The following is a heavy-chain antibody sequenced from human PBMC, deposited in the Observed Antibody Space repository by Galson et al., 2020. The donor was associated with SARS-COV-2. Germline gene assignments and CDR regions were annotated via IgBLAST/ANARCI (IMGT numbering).Heavy chain of an antibody. CDR1: GYTFMNYD. V-gene: IGHV1-18*01. J-gene: IGHJ3*01. D-gene: IGHD3-22*01. CDR3: ARVGYYGSSWYPGAFDF. CDR2: IRTYHGKT. Sequence: ASVKVSCKASGYTFMNYDIRWVRQAPGQGLEWMGWIRTYHGKTKHAQKLQGRVTMTTDTSTTTAYLELRSLRSDDTAVYYCARVGYYGSSWYPGAFDFWGQGTMVTVSS.